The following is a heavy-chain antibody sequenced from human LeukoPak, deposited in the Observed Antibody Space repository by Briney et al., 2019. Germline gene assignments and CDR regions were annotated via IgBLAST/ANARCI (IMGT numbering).Heavy chain of an antibody. D-gene: IGHD3-10*01. CDR2: IHYSGSI. J-gene: IGHJ3*02. V-gene: IGHV4-39*01. Sequence: SETLSLTCTVSGGSISSNSYFWGWIRQPPGKGLEWIGIIHYSGSIYYSPSLKSRLSISIDTSKNQFSLKLCSVTAAETAVYYCASQKTLVRGAIRLFDASDIWGQGTVVTVSS. CDR1: GGSISSNSYF. CDR3: ASQKTLVRGAIRLFDASDI.